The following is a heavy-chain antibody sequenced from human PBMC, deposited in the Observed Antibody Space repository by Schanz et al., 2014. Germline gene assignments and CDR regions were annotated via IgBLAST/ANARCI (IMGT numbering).Heavy chain of an antibody. CDR2: IGSSSSRI. J-gene: IGHJ4*02. CDR1: GFTFSSYS. CDR3: VRDSFFAFDY. V-gene: IGHV3-48*01. D-gene: IGHD3-3*01. Sequence: EVQLVESGGGLVQPGGSLRLSCTASGFTFSSYSMNWVRQAPGKGLEWISYIGSSSSRIDHADSVKGRFTMSRDNAKNSVFLQMNSLRAEDTAVYYCVRDSFFAFDYWGQGALVTVSS.